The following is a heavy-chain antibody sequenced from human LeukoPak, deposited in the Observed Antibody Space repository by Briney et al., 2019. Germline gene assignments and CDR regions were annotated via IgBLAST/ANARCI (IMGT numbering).Heavy chain of an antibody. D-gene: IGHD2-2*01. CDR1: GFTFSIYA. J-gene: IGHJ4*02. CDR2: ISGGGGST. Sequence: PGGSLRLSCAASGFTFSIYAMTWVRQPPGKGLEWVSAISGGGGSTYYADSVKDRFSISRDNSRNTLYLQMNSLRAEDTAIYYCAKDGRPIVVVPATNERGFDYWGQGTLVTVSS. V-gene: IGHV3-23*01. CDR3: AKDGRPIVVVPATNERGFDY.